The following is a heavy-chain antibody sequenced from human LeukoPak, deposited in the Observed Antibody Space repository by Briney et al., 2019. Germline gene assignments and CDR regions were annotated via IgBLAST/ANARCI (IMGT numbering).Heavy chain of an antibody. V-gene: IGHV1-2*02. CDR3: AVVPAAGHYYDSSGYPVDY. J-gene: IGHJ4*02. D-gene: IGHD3-22*01. Sequence: ASVKVSCKASGYTFTGYYMHWVRQAPGQGLEWMGWINPNSGGTNYAQKFQGRVTMTRDTSISTAYMELSRLRSDDTAVYYCAVVPAAGHYYDSSGYPVDYWGQGTLVTVSS. CDR1: GYTFTGYY. CDR2: INPNSGGT.